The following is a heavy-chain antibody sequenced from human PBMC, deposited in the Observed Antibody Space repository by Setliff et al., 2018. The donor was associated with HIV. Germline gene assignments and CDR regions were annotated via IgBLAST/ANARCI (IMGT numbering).Heavy chain of an antibody. CDR1: GDSITNSMHY. J-gene: IGHJ5*02. D-gene: IGHD2-15*01. Sequence: PSETLSLTCTVSGDSITNSMHYWSWIRQPPGKGLEFIGSIHYNDGKTYYNAALRSRVTISADTSKNQFSLKLNSVTAADTAVYYCAKCGGTCWHNFFGPWGQGTLVTVSS. V-gene: IGHV4-39*01. CDR3: AKCGGTCWHNFFGP. CDR2: IHYNDGKT.